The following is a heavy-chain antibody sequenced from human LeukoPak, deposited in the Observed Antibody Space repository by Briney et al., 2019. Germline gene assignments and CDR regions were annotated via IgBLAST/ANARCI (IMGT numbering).Heavy chain of an antibody. CDR3: AREVPMSGGASDH. Sequence: ASVKVSCKASGYTFRSYGISWVRQAPGQGLEWMGWISTFNNYTDYAQKFQGRVTMTTGTSTSTAYMELRCLRSDDTAMYYCAREVPMSGGASDHWGQGTLVTVSS. CDR2: ISTFNNYT. V-gene: IGHV1-18*01. D-gene: IGHD1-26*01. J-gene: IGHJ4*02. CDR1: GYTFRSYG.